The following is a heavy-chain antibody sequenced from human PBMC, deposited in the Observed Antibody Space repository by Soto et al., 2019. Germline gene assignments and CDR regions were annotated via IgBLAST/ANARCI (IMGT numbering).Heavy chain of an antibody. V-gene: IGHV1-18*01. CDR1: GYTFTSYG. CDR2: ISAYNGNT. Sequence: QVQLVQSGDEVKKPGASVKVSCKASGYTFTSYGISWVRQAPGQGLEWMGWISAYNGNTNYAQKLQGRVTMTTDTSTSPAYMELRSLRSDDTAVYYCARGIRYYDSSGYRRGLGQLGYWPQGTLVTVSS. J-gene: IGHJ4*02. D-gene: IGHD3-22*01. CDR3: ARGIRYYDSSGYRRGLGQLGY.